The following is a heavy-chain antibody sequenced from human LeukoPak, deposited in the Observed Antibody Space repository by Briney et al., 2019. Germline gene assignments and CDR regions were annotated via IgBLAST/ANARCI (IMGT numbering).Heavy chain of an antibody. CDR2: LSHSGNS. CDR1: GYSISSGYF. Sequence: SETLSLTCTVSGYSISSGYFWGWIRQTPGTGLEWIVSLSHSGNSHYNPSLQRRVAMSIDTSKKQFSLNLSSATATDTAVYYCARLPIAPGGWFDPWGQGTLVTVSS. CDR3: ARLPIAPGGWFDP. D-gene: IGHD6-13*01. V-gene: IGHV4-38-2*02. J-gene: IGHJ5*02.